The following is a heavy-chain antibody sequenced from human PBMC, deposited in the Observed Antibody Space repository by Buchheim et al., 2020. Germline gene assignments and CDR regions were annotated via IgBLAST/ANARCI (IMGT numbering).Heavy chain of an antibody. V-gene: IGHV3-30*18. CDR3: AKDGQWLALGGFDY. Sequence: QVQLVESGGGVVQPGRSLRLSCAASGFTFSSYGMHWVRQAPGKGLEWVAVISYDGSNKYYADSVKGRFTISRDNSKNTLYLQMNSLRAEDTAVYYCAKDGQWLALGGFDYWGQGTL. D-gene: IGHD6-19*01. CDR2: ISYDGSNK. CDR1: GFTFSSYG. J-gene: IGHJ4*02.